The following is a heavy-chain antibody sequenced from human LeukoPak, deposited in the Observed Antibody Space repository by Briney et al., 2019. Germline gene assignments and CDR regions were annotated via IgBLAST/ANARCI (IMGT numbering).Heavy chain of an antibody. Sequence: GGSLRLSCAASGFIFSSYWMSWVRQAPGKGLEWVANIKQDGSEKYYVDSVKGRFTISRDNAKNSLYLQMNSLRAEDTAVYYCARIKRRTYYDILTGYYFDYWGQGTLVTVSS. V-gene: IGHV3-7*03. CDR3: ARIKRRTYYDILTGYYFDY. CDR2: IKQDGSEK. CDR1: GFIFSSYW. J-gene: IGHJ4*02. D-gene: IGHD3-9*01.